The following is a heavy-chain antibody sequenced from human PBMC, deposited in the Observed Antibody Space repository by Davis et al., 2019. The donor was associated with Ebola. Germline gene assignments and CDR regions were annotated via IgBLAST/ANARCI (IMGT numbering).Heavy chain of an antibody. Sequence: GGSLRLSCAASGFTFSSYNMNWVRQAPGKGLEWVSYISSSSSTIHYADSVKGRFTISRDSSKNTLYLQMNSLRAEDTAVYYCARDPHNRNYWDYWGQGTLVTVSS. CDR1: GFTFSSYN. J-gene: IGHJ4*02. V-gene: IGHV3-48*01. CDR3: ARDPHNRNYWDY. CDR2: ISSSSSTI. D-gene: IGHD3-16*01.